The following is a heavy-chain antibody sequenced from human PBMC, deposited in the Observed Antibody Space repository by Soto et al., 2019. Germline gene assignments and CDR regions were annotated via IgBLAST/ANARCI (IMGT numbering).Heavy chain of an antibody. D-gene: IGHD3-16*02. J-gene: IGHJ4*02. CDR2: ISGSGGST. Sequence: EVQLLESGGGLVQPGGSLRLSCAASGFTFSSYAMSWVRQAPGKGLEWVSAISGSGGSTYYADSVKGRFTISRGNSKNTLYLQMNSLRAEDTAVYYCAKRDDYVWGSYRSFDYWGQGTLVTVSS. CDR3: AKRDDYVWGSYRSFDY. CDR1: GFTFSSYA. V-gene: IGHV3-23*01.